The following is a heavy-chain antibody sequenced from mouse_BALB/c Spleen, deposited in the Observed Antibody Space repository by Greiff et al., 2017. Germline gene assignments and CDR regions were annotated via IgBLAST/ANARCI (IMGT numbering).Heavy chain of an antibody. CDR3: ARSSGYGFAY. CDR2: IDPANGNT. D-gene: IGHD3-1*01. V-gene: IGHV14-3*02. CDR1: GFNINDTY. J-gene: IGHJ3*01. Sequence: VQLQQSGAELVKPGASVKLSCTASGFNINDTYMHWVKQRPEQGLEWIGRIDPANGNTKYDPKFQGKATITADTSSNTAYLQLSSLTSEDTAVYYCARSSGYGFAYWGQGTLVTVSA.